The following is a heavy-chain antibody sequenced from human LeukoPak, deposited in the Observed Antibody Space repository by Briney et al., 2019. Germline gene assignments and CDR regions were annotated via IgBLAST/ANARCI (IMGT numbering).Heavy chain of an antibody. CDR2: ISYDGSNK. CDR1: GFTFSTYG. J-gene: IGHJ4*02. CDR3: ANEIRPNDY. Sequence: PGTSLRLSCAASGFTFSTYGMHWVRLAPGKGLEWVAVISYDGSNKYYADPVKGRFTISRDNSKNTLYLQMNSLRADDTAVYYCANEIRPNDYWGQGTLVTVSS. V-gene: IGHV3-30*18.